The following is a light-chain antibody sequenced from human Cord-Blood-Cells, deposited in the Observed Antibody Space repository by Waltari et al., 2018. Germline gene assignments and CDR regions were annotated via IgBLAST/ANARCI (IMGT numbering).Light chain of an antibody. CDR1: QDISNY. CDR2: DAS. CDR3: QQYDNLPFP. Sequence: DIQMTQSPSSLSASVGDRVTITSQASQDISNYFNWYQQKPGKAPKLQIYDASNLETGVPSSFSGSGSGTDFTFTISSLQPEDIATYYCQQYDNLPFPFGPGTKVDIK. V-gene: IGKV1-33*01. J-gene: IGKJ3*01.